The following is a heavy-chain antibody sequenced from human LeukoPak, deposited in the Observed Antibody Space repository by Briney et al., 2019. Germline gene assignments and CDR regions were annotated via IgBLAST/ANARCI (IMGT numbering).Heavy chain of an antibody. V-gene: IGHV3-53*05. CDR3: AKDLVGNCGGDCFFDY. Sequence: GGSLRLSCAASGFIVSSDYMSWVRQAPGKGLEGVSVIYAVGSTFYADSVKGRFTISRDNSKNTLYLQMNSLRAEDTAVYYCAKDLVGNCGGDCFFDYWGQGTLVTVSS. J-gene: IGHJ4*02. D-gene: IGHD2-21*02. CDR1: GFIVSSDY. CDR2: IYAVGST.